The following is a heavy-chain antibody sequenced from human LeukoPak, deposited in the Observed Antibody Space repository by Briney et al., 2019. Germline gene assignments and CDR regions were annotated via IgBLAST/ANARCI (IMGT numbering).Heavy chain of an antibody. V-gene: IGHV3-64*01. D-gene: IGHD5-12*01. Sequence: GGSLRLSCAASGFTFSSYAMHWVRQAPGKGLEYVSAINSNGGSTYYANSVKGRFTISRDNSKNTLYLQMGSLRAEDMAVYYCAYSGYENYYYYGMDVWGQGTTVTISS. CDR2: INSNGGST. J-gene: IGHJ6*02. CDR3: AYSGYENYYYYGMDV. CDR1: GFTFSSYA.